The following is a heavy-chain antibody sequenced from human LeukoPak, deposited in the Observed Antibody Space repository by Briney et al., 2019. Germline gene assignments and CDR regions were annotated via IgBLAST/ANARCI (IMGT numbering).Heavy chain of an antibody. V-gene: IGHV4-39*01. D-gene: IGHD2-21*02. Sequence: SETLSLTCTVSGSSISSSSYYWGWIRQPPGKGLEWIGSIYYSGSTYYNPSLKSRVTISVDTSKNQFSLKLSSVTAADTAVYYCARHEVVTARFDYWGQGTLVTVSS. CDR2: IYYSGST. CDR3: ARHEVVTARFDY. J-gene: IGHJ4*02. CDR1: GSSISSSSYY.